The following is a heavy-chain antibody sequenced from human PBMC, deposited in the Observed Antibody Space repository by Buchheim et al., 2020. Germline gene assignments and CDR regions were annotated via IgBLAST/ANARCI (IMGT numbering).Heavy chain of an antibody. D-gene: IGHD3-16*01. CDR3: ADSLRLGGPR. CDR2: ISSTSSSI. CDR1: GFTFSGSS. J-gene: IGHJ4*02. V-gene: IGHV3-48*04. Sequence: EVQMVESGGGLVQPGGSLRLSCAVSGFTFSGSSMDWVRQAPGKGLEWVSYISSTSSSINYADSVKGRFTVSRDNAKNSLSLKMNSLRAEDTAIYYCADSLRLGGPRGGQGTL.